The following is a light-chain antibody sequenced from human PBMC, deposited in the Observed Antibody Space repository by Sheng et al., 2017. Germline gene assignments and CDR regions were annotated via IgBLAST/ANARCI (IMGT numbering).Light chain of an antibody. J-gene: IGLJ1*01. V-gene: IGLV2-14*01. CDR3: TSYTRSGIVV. Sequence: QSALTQPRSVSGSPGQSVTISCTGTNSDIGGYNYVSWYRQDPGKAPKLMIYDVSRRPSGVSNRFSGSMSANTASLTISGLQTDDEADYYCTSYTRSGIVVFGTGTEVTVL. CDR2: DVS. CDR1: NSDIGGYNY.